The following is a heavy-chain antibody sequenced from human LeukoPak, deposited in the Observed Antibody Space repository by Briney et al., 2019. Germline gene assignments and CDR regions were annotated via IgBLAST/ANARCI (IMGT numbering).Heavy chain of an antibody. CDR1: GGTFISYA. Sequence: ASVKVSCKASGGTFISYAIGWVRQAPGQGLEWMGGIIPIFGTANYAQKFQGRVTITADKSTSTAYMELSSLRSEDTAVYYCARNGDYKPFDYWGQGTLVTVSS. V-gene: IGHV1-69*06. CDR2: IIPIFGTA. CDR3: ARNGDYKPFDY. J-gene: IGHJ4*02. D-gene: IGHD4-17*01.